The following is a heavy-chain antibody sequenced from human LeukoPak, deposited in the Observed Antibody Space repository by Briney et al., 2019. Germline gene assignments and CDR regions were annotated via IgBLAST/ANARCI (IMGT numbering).Heavy chain of an antibody. Sequence: GGSLRLSCAASGFTVSSNYMSWVRQAPGKGLEWVSVIYSGGSTYYADSVKGRFTISRDNSKNTLYLQMNGLRAEDTAVYYCARGRRDGYKLDYWGQGTPVTVSS. CDR1: GFTVSSNY. CDR3: ARGRRDGYKLDY. D-gene: IGHD5-24*01. J-gene: IGHJ4*02. CDR2: IYSGGST. V-gene: IGHV3-66*01.